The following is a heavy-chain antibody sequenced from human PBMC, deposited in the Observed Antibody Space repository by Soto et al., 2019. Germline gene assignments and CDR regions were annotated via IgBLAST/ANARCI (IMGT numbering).Heavy chain of an antibody. J-gene: IGHJ4*02. D-gene: IGHD1-26*01. CDR3: AKDWVGGSKKYQLNY. CDR1: RFTFSDYC. Sequence: GVSXRLSCAASRFTFSDYCMQWFRHAPGKGLQWLATISHHGIRTHYADSVMGRFTISRDNLKKVVYLNLSGLRVEDTAIYYCAKDWVGGSKKYQLNYWGQGTAVTVSS. CDR2: ISHHGIRT. V-gene: IGHV3-30*18.